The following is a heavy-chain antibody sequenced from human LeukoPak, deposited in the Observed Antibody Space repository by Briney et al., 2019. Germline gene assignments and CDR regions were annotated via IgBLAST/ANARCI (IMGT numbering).Heavy chain of an antibody. Sequence: SETLSLTCAVYGGSFSGYYWSWIRQPPGKGLEWIGEINHSGSTNYNPSLKSRVTISVDTSKNQFSLKLSSVTAADTAVYYCARVRDGSYLRGWFDPWGQGTLVTVSS. D-gene: IGHD1-26*01. CDR2: INHSGST. V-gene: IGHV4-34*01. J-gene: IGHJ5*02. CDR3: ARVRDGSYLRGWFDP. CDR1: GGSFSGYY.